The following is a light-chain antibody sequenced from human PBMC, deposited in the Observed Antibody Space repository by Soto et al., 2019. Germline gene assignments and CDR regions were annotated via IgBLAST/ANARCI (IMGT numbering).Light chain of an antibody. CDR1: QNVNIN. CDR2: GAS. J-gene: IGKJ4*01. Sequence: EIVMTQSPVTLSVSPGERVTLSCRASQNVNINLAWYQQRPGQAPRVLIYGASNRASGIPDRFSGSGSGTDFTLTSSSLEPDDVALYYCQQYKDWPPLTFGGGTRVEIK. CDR3: QQYKDWPPLT. V-gene: IGKV3D-15*01.